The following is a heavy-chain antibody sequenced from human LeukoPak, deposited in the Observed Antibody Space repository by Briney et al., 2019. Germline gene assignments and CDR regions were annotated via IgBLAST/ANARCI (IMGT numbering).Heavy chain of an antibody. CDR3: AKAVSVATISTHFDC. D-gene: IGHD5-12*01. Sequence: QTGGSLRLSCAASGFTFSNYAMSWVRQAPGKGLEWVSTLSGSGASTYYVDSVKGRFTISRDNSENTLYLQMNSLRAEDTAVYYCAKAVSVATISTHFDCWGQGTLVTVSS. CDR1: GFTFSNYA. J-gene: IGHJ4*02. V-gene: IGHV3-23*01. CDR2: LSGSGAST.